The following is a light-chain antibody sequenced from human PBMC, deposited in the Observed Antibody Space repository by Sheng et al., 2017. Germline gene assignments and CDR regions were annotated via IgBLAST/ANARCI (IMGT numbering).Light chain of an antibody. CDR1: QSISSS. Sequence: AIRMTQSPSSFSASTGDRVTITCRASQSISSSLAWYQQKPGKAPELLIYAASTLQSGVPSRFSGSGSGTDFSLTISCLQSEDFATYYCQQYYTYPRTFGQGTKVE. CDR2: AAS. V-gene: IGKV1-8*01. J-gene: IGKJ1*01. CDR3: QQYYTYPRT.